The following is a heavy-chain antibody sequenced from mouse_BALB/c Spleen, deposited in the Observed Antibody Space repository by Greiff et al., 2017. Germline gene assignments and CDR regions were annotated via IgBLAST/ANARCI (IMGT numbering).Heavy chain of an antibody. J-gene: IGHJ3*01. CDR2: IYPYNGGT. Sequence: VQLKESGPELVKPGASVKISCKASGYTFTDYNMHWVKQSHGKSLEWIGYIYPYNGGTGYNQKFKSKATLTVDNSSSTAYKELRSLTSEDSAVYYCARREDHDGFFAYWGQGTLVTVSA. CDR3: ARREDHDGFFAY. CDR1: GYTFTDYN. V-gene: IGHV1S29*02. D-gene: IGHD2-12*01.